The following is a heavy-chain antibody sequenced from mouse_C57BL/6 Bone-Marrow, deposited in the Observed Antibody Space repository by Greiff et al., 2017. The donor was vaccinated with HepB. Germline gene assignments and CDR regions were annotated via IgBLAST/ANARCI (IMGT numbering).Heavy chain of an antibody. V-gene: IGHV1-84*01. J-gene: IGHJ3*01. CDR3: ASPIYYYGSSYVWFAY. CDR2: IYPGSGNT. D-gene: IGHD1-1*01. Sequence: QVHVKQSGPELVKPGASVKISCKASGYTFTDYYINWVKQRPGQGLEWIGWIYPGSGNTKYNEKFKGKATLTVDTSSSTAYMQLSSLTSEDSAVYFCASPIYYYGSSYVWFAYWGQGTLVTVSA. CDR1: GYTFTDYY.